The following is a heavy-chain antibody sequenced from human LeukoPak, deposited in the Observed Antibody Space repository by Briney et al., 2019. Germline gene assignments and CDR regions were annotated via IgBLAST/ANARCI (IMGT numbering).Heavy chain of an antibody. CDR1: GYSISSGYY. CDR2: IYHSGST. CDR3: ARNGDFWSGYSYYFDY. D-gene: IGHD3-3*01. Sequence: SETLSLTCTVSGYSISSGYYWGWIRQPPGKGLEWIGSIYHSGSTYYNPSLKSRVTISVDTSKNQFSLKLSSVTAADTAVYYCARNGDFWSGYSYYFDYWGQGTLVTVSS. V-gene: IGHV4-38-2*02. J-gene: IGHJ4*02.